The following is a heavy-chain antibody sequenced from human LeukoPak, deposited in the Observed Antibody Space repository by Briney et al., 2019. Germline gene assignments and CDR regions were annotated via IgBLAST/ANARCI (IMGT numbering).Heavy chain of an antibody. J-gene: IGHJ3*02. CDR3: AKLPEEYSSSLGNYYAFDI. CDR1: GFTFSSYW. V-gene: IGHV3-74*01. D-gene: IGHD6-6*01. CDR2: INSDGSST. Sequence: GGSLRLSCAASGFTFSSYWMHWVRHAPGKGLVWVSRINSDGSSTSYADSVKGRFTISRETSKNTPYLQMNSLRTEDTAVYYCAKLPEEYSSSLGNYYAFDIWGQGTMVTVSS.